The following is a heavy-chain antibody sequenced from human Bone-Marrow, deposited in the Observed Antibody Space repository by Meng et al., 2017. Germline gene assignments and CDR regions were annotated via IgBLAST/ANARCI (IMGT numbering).Heavy chain of an antibody. Sequence: QVQLQQWGAGLLKPSETLSLTCAVYGGTFSDYYWGWIRQSPGKGLQWIGETNHRGSTKYNPSLKSRVTISVDTSKNQFSLKLTSVTAADTAVYYCACSGSSCYSLLVSPPWGQGTLVTVSS. V-gene: IGHV4-34*08. D-gene: IGHD2-15*01. CDR2: TNHRGST. CDR3: ACSGSSCYSLLVSPP. J-gene: IGHJ5*02. CDR1: GGTFSDYY.